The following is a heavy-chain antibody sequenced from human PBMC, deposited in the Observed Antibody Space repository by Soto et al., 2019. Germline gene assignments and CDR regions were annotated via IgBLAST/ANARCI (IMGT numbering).Heavy chain of an antibody. CDR3: ARTLNYYDGMDV. CDR1: GGSISSGGYS. V-gene: IGHV4-30-2*01. Sequence: SETLSLTCAVSGGSISSGGYSWSWIRQPPGKGLEWIGYIYHSGSTYYNPSLKSRVTISVDRSKNQFSLKLSSVTAADTAVYYFARTLNYYDGMDVWGQGTTVTVSS. CDR2: IYHSGST. J-gene: IGHJ6*02.